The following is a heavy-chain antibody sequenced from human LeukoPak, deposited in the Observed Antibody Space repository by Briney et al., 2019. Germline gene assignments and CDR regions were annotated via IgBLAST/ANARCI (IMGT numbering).Heavy chain of an antibody. CDR2: INPNSGGT. CDR3: ARDERRRSGSYYNNYFDY. J-gene: IGHJ4*02. D-gene: IGHD3-10*01. CDR1: GYTFTGYY. V-gene: IGHV1-2*02. Sequence: ASVKVSCKASGYTFTGYYMHWVRQAPGQGLEWMEWINPNSGGTNYAQKFQGRVTMTRDTSISTAYMELSRLRSDDTAVYYCARDERRRSGSYYNNYFDYWGQGTLVTVSS.